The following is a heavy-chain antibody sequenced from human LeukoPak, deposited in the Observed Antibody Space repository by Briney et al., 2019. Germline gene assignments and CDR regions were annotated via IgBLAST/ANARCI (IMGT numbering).Heavy chain of an antibody. CDR1: GGTLSSYV. CDR2: IIPISGAA. CDR3: AVICCGGEKWGAFDI. D-gene: IGHD2-21*01. Sequence: GASVKVSCKASGGTLSSYVISWVRQAPGQGLEWMGGIIPISGAAKYAQKFQGRGTITADKSTSTAYMELSSLRSDDTAVYYCAVICCGGEKWGAFDIWGRGTMVTVSP. J-gene: IGHJ3*02. V-gene: IGHV1-69*06.